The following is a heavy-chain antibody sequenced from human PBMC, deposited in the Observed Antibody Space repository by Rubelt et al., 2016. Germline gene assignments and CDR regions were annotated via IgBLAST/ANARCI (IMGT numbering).Heavy chain of an antibody. Sequence: EVQLVESGGGLVKPGGSLRLSCAASGFTFSSYSMNWVRQAPGKGLEWVSSISRSGTSIYYADSVRGRFTISRDNAKDSLYLQMNSLRAEETAVYYCASRFCTNGVCHFDYWGQGTLVTVSS. J-gene: IGHJ4*02. D-gene: IGHD2-8*01. CDR2: ISRSGTSI. CDR3: ASRFCTNGVCHFDY. CDR1: GFTFSSYS. V-gene: IGHV3-21*01.